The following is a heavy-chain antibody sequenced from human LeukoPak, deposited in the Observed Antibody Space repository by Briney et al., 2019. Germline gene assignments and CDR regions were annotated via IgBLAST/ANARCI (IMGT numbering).Heavy chain of an antibody. CDR1: GYTFTSYA. J-gene: IGHJ4*02. D-gene: IGHD4-17*01. CDR3: ARAGYGDYLYSFDY. V-gene: IGHV7-4-1*02. Sequence: ASEKVSCKASGYTFTSYAMNWVRQAPGQGLEWMGWINTNTGNPTYAQGFTGRFVFSLDTSVSTAYLQISSLKAEDTAVYYCARAGYGDYLYSFDYWGQGTLVTVSS. CDR2: INTNTGNP.